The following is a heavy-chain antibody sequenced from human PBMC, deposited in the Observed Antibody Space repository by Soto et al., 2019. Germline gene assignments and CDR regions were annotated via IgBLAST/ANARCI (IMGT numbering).Heavy chain of an antibody. V-gene: IGHV3-30*03. CDR3: VGGQYYFAY. Sequence: QVQLVESGGGVVQPGRSLRLSCAASGFPFTSYGMHWVREGPDKGLEWVAIISYDGSDKYYADSVKGRFTISRDNSKKTLYLQMNSLRPEDTALYYCVGGQYYFAYRGQGTLVIVSS. D-gene: IGHD3-10*01. CDR1: GFPFTSYG. J-gene: IGHJ4*02. CDR2: ISYDGSDK.